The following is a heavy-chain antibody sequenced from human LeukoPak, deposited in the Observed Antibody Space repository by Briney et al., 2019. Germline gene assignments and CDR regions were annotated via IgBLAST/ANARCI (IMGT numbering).Heavy chain of an antibody. CDR1: EFSVGSNY. Sequence: PGGSLRLSCAASEFSVGSNYMTWVRQAPGKGLEWVSLIYSGGSTYYADSVKGRFTISRDNSKNTLYLQMNSLRAEDTAVYYCARDGGYYGSGSNHYYYMDVWGKGTTVTVSS. J-gene: IGHJ6*03. D-gene: IGHD3-10*01. V-gene: IGHV3-66*01. CDR3: ARDGGYYGSGSNHYYYMDV. CDR2: IYSGGST.